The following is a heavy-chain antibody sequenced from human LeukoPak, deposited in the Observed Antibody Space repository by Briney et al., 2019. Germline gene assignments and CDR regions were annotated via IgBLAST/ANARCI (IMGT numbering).Heavy chain of an antibody. V-gene: IGHV1-69*04. J-gene: IGHJ2*01. CDR1: GGTFSSYA. Sequence: ASVKVSCKASGGTFSSYAISWVRQTPGQGLEWMGRIIPILGIANYAQKFQGRVTITADKSTSTAYMELSSLRSEDTAVYYCARDFWDDFEYFDLWGRGTLVTVSS. D-gene: IGHD3-3*01. CDR2: IIPILGIA. CDR3: ARDFWDDFEYFDL.